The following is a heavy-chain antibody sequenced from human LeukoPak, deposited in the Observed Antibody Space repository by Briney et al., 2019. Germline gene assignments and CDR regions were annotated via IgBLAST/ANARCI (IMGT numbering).Heavy chain of an antibody. CDR3: ARGYCSSTSCSGLFDY. J-gene: IGHJ4*02. CDR2: IIPIFGTA. V-gene: IGHV1-69*13. D-gene: IGHD2-2*01. CDR1: GGTFSSYA. Sequence: SVKVSCKASGGTFSSYAISWVRQAPGQGLEWIGGIIPIFGTANYAQKFQGRVTITADESTRTAYMERSSLRSEDTAVYYCARGYCSSTSCSGLFDYWGQGTLVTVSS.